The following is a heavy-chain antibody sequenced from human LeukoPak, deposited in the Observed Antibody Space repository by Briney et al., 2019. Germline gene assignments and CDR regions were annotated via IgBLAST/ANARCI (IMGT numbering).Heavy chain of an antibody. Sequence: AASVKVSCKASGYTFTSYYMHWVRQAPGQGLQWMGWINTKSGDTNYAQKFQGRVTITRDTSLNTIYLEISRLKSDDTSVYFCAREAYYNFWSGQNENWGQGTLVTVSS. J-gene: IGHJ4*02. V-gene: IGHV1-2*02. CDR3: AREAYYNFWSGQNEN. CDR2: INTKSGDT. D-gene: IGHD3-3*01. CDR1: GYTFTSYY.